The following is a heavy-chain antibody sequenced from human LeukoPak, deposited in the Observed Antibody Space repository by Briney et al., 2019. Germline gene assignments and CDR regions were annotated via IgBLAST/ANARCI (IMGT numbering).Heavy chain of an antibody. CDR2: ISYSGST. V-gene: IGHV4-59*01. Sequence: SETLSLTXTVSGGSICDYYWSWIRQPPGKGLEWIGYISYSGSTNYNPSLKSRVTISVDTSKNQFSLNLSSVTAADTAVYFCAREEASSWTGDYFDYWGQGSLVTVSS. J-gene: IGHJ4*02. CDR3: AREEASSWTGDYFDY. D-gene: IGHD6-13*01. CDR1: GGSICDYY.